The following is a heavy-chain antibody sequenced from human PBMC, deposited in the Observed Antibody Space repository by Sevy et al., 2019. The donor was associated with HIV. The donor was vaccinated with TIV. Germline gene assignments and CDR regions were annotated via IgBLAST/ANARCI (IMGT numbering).Heavy chain of an antibody. CDR2: VKSEVDGGTR. D-gene: IGHD6-19*01. CDR3: TTGGGSITVAGTPFDY. CDR1: GFNFNNTW. V-gene: IGHV3-15*01. Sequence: GGSLRLSCATSGFNFNNTWMSWVRQAPGKGLEWVGRVKSEVDGGTRDYAGPVRGRITMSRDDSRSTLYLQMDTLTSEDTAVYYCTTGGGSITVAGTPFDYWGQGTQVTVSS. J-gene: IGHJ4*02.